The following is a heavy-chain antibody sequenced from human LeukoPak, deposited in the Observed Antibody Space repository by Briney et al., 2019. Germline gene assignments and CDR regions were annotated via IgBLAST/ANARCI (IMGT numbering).Heavy chain of an antibody. D-gene: IGHD1-1*01. Sequence: SAKVSCKASGFTFTSSAVQWVRQARGQGLEWIGWIVVGSGNTNYAQKFQERVTITRDMSTGTAYMELSSLRSEDTAVYYCARDGGLEPFRGPWGQGTLVTVSS. J-gene: IGHJ5*02. V-gene: IGHV1-58*01. CDR1: GFTFTSSA. CDR3: ARDGGLEPFRGP. CDR2: IVVGSGNT.